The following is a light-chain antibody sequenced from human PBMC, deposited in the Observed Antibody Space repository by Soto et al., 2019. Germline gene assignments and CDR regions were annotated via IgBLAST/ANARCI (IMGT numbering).Light chain of an antibody. CDR3: QTWGTGIQV. J-gene: IGLJ3*02. CDR1: SGHSSYA. Sequence: QLVLTQSPSASASLGASVKLTCTLSSGHSSYAIAWHQQQPEKGPRYLMKLNSDGSHSKGDGIPDRFSGSSSGAVRYLTISSLQSEDDADYYCQTWGTGIQVFGGGTKLTVL. CDR2: LNSDGSH. V-gene: IGLV4-69*01.